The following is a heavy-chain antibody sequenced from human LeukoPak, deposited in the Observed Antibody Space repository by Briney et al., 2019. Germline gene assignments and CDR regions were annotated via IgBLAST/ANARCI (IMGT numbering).Heavy chain of an antibody. J-gene: IGHJ4*02. D-gene: IGHD2-2*01. V-gene: IGHV4-59*01. Sequence: PSETLSLTCTVSGGSISSYYWSWIRQPPGKGLEWIGYIYYSGSTNYNPSLKSRVTISVDTSKNQFSLKLSSVTAADTAVYYCARDPPVCSTSCLDYWGQGTLVTVSS. CDR2: IYYSGST. CDR1: GGSISSYY. CDR3: ARDPPVCSTSCLDY.